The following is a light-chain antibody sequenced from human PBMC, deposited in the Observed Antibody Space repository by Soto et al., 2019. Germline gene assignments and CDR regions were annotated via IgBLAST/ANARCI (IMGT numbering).Light chain of an antibody. V-gene: IGLV2-11*01. J-gene: IGLJ2*01. Sequence: QSALTQPRSVSGSPGQSVTISCTGSSTDVGDYNYVSWYQQHPGKAPKLMIYDVSNRPSGVPDRFSGSKSGNTASLTISALQAEDDADYYCCSYAGSYTVVFGGGTKLTVL. CDR1: STDVGDYNY. CDR3: CSYAGSYTVV. CDR2: DVS.